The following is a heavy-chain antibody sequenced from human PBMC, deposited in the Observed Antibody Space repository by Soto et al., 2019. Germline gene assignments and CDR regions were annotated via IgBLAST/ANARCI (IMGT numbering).Heavy chain of an antibody. V-gene: IGHV3-30*18. Sequence: QVQLVESGGGVVQPGRSLRLSCAASGFTFSSYGMHSVRQAPGKGLEWVAVISYDGSNKYYADSVKGRFTISRDNSKNTLYLQMNSLRAEDTAVYYCAKEYSSSSYYYYGMDVWGQGTTVAVSS. J-gene: IGHJ6*02. CDR3: AKEYSSSSYYYYGMDV. D-gene: IGHD6-6*01. CDR1: GFTFSSYG. CDR2: ISYDGSNK.